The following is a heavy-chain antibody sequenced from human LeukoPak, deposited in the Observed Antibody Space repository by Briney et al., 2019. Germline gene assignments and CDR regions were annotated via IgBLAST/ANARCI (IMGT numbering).Heavy chain of an antibody. D-gene: IGHD6-13*01. J-gene: IGHJ4*02. CDR3: AKEGIAAAGTSYSRFDY. CDR2: ISGSGDYT. CDR1: GFTFSIYA. Sequence: GGSLRLSCAASGFTFSIYAMSWVRQAPGKGLEWISVISGSGDYTYYADSVKGRFTISRDNPKNTLYMQMNSLRAEDTAVYYCAKEGIAAAGTSYSRFDYWGQGTLVTVSS. V-gene: IGHV3-23*01.